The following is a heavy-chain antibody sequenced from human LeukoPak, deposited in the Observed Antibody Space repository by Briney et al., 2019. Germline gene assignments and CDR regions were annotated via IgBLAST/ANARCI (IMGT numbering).Heavy chain of an antibody. Sequence: PGGSLRLSCVASGFTFNTYPMSWVRQAPGQGLEWVSALSDRGDYIYYADFVKGRFTVSRDNSKDTLYLQMDSLRAEDTAVYYCARHVVRGDWRPDYWGQGTLVTASA. CDR1: GFTFNTYP. CDR2: LSDRGDYI. D-gene: IGHD3-10*01. J-gene: IGHJ4*02. V-gene: IGHV3-23*01. CDR3: ARHVVRGDWRPDY.